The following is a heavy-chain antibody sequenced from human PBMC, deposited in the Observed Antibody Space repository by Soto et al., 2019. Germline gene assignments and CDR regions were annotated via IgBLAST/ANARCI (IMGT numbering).Heavy chain of an antibody. Sequence: ASVKVSCKDSGGTFSIYTISWVRQAPGQGLEWMGWISPYIGKTNYAQKLQGRVTMTTDKSTSTAYMELRSLRSDDTAVYYCARGPVSVLLWFAELYGDWFHPWGQGTLVTVSS. CDR1: GGTFSIYT. CDR3: ARGPVSVLLWFAELYGDWFHP. J-gene: IGHJ5*02. CDR2: ISPYIGKT. V-gene: IGHV1-18*01. D-gene: IGHD3-10*01.